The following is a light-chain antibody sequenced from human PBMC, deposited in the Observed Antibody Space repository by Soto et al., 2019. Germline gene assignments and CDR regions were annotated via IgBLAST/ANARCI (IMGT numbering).Light chain of an antibody. Sequence: DIQMTQSPSFVSASVGDRVTITCRASQDISKWLAWYQQKPGRAPKILIFAASTLQGGVPSRFSGSGSGTDFTLTISSLQPEDSATYYCQQADSIPLTFGGGTKVDFK. CDR3: QQADSIPLT. CDR1: QDISKW. J-gene: IGKJ4*01. V-gene: IGKV1-12*01. CDR2: AAS.